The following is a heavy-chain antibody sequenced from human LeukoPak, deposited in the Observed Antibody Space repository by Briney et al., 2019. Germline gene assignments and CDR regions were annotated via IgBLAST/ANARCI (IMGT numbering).Heavy chain of an antibody. Sequence: QTGGSLRLSCAASGFTFSSYEMNWVRQAPGKGLEWVSYISSSGSTIYYADSVKGRFTISRDNAKNSLYLQMNSLRAEDTAVYYCAREDCSGGSCYWVYFDYWGQGTLVTVSS. CDR1: GFTFSSYE. CDR3: AREDCSGGSCYWVYFDY. J-gene: IGHJ4*02. CDR2: ISSSGSTI. D-gene: IGHD2-15*01. V-gene: IGHV3-48*03.